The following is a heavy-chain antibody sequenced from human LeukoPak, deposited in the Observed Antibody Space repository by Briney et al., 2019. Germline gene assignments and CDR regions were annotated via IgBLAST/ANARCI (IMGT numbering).Heavy chain of an antibody. J-gene: IGHJ6*03. CDR1: GGSISSYY. CDR2: IYYSGST. D-gene: IGHD3-10*01. Sequence: NPSETLSLTCTVSGGSISSYYWSWIRQPPGKGLEWIGYIYYSGSTNYNPSLKSRVTISVDTSKNQFSLKLSSVTAADTAVYYCARGGVRGLSYYYYYMDVWGKGTTVTVSS. V-gene: IGHV4-59*01. CDR3: ARGGVRGLSYYYYYMDV.